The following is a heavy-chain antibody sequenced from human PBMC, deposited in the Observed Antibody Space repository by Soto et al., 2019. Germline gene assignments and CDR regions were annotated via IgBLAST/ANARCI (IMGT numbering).Heavy chain of an antibody. V-gene: IGHV1-8*01. CDR3: ASHFFPTTVRSVKDCSSTSCYLLGVY. J-gene: IGHJ4*02. CDR1: GYTFTSYD. D-gene: IGHD2-2*01. Sequence: GASVKVSCKASGYTFTSYDINWVRQATGQGLEWMGWMNPNSGNTGYAQKFQGRVTITRDTSTSTAYMELSSLRSEDTAVYYCASHFFPTTVRSVKDCSSTSCYLLGVYWGQGTLVTVSS. CDR2: MNPNSGNT.